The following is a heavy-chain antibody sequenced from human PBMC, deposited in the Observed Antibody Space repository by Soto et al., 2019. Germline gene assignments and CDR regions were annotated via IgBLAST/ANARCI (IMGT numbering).Heavy chain of an antibody. CDR3: ARGIFDSYGMDV. CDR1: GFTFSSYA. Sequence: EVQLVESGGGLVQPGGSLRLSCAASGFTFSSYATHWVRQAPGKGLEYVSVISSNGGSTYYANSVKGRFTISRDNSKNTLYLQMGSLRAEDMAVYYCARGIFDSYGMDVWGQGTTVTVSS. J-gene: IGHJ6*02. V-gene: IGHV3-64*01. CDR2: ISSNGGST. D-gene: IGHD2-15*01.